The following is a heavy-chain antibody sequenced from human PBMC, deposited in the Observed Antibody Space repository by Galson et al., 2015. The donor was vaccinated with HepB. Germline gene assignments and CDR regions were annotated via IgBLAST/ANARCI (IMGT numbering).Heavy chain of an antibody. CDR3: AKDPTYIVLMVYAPPDYGMDV. Sequence: SLRLSCAASGFTFSSYAMSWVRQAPGKGLEWVSAISGSGGSTYYADSVKGRFTISRDNSKNTLYLQMNSLRAEDTAVYYCAKDPTYIVLMVYAPPDYGMDVWGQGTTVTVSS. J-gene: IGHJ6*02. CDR1: GFTFSSYA. D-gene: IGHD2-8*01. CDR2: ISGSGGST. V-gene: IGHV3-23*01.